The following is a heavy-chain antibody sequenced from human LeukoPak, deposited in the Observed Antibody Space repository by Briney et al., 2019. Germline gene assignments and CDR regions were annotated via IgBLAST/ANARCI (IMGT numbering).Heavy chain of an antibody. J-gene: IGHJ1*01. Sequence: PGGSLRLSCAASGFTFSSYEMNWVRQAPGKGLEWVSYISSSGITVTYADSVKGRFTISRDSAKNSLYLQMNGLSAVDTAVSYCARHGLYDSSDFWTFQHWGQGTLVTVSS. V-gene: IGHV3-48*03. D-gene: IGHD3-22*01. CDR1: GFTFSSYE. CDR3: ARHGLYDSSDFWTFQH. CDR2: ISSSGITV.